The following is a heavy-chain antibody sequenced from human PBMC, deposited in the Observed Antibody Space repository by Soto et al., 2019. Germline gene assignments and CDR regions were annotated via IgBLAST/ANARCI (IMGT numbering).Heavy chain of an antibody. V-gene: IGHV1-8*01. CDR1: GYTFTSYD. CDR2: MKPNSVNT. CDR3: SGGNEAARRRYFQH. J-gene: IGHJ1*01. D-gene: IGHD6-6*01. Sequence: QVQLVQSGAEVKKPGASVKVSCKASGYTFTSYDINWGRQATGQGFEGMGWMKPNSVNTGYAQKFPARVTMTRNTSISAAYMELSSLRSEDTAVYYCSGGNEAARRRYFQHWGQGTLVTVSS.